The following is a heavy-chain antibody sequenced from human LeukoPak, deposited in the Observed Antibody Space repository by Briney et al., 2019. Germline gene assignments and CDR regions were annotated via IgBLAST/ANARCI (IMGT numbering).Heavy chain of an antibody. V-gene: IGHV3-21*01. CDR3: ARGPHYYDSSGTPPN. J-gene: IGHJ4*02. CDR2: ISSSSSYI. Sequence: GGSLRLSCAVSGFTFSSYSMNWVRQAPGKGLEWVSSISSSSSYIYYADSVKGRFTISRDNAKNSLYLQMNSLRAEDTAVYYCARGPHYYDSSGTPPNWGQGTLVTVSS. CDR1: GFTFSSYS. D-gene: IGHD3-22*01.